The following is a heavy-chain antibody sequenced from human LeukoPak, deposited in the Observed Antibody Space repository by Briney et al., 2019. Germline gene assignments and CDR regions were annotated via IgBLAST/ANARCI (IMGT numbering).Heavy chain of an antibody. CDR1: GFTFNSHA. CDR3: AKSGQSVGYDFWSGKPDYYFDY. V-gene: IGHV3-23*01. CDR2: ISGSGGIT. J-gene: IGHJ4*02. D-gene: IGHD3-3*01. Sequence: GGSLRLSCAVSGFTFNSHAMSWVRQAPGKGLEWVSTISGSGGITYYADSVKGRYTISRDNSKNTLYLQMSSLRAEDTAVYCCAKSGQSVGYDFWSGKPDYYFDYWGQGTLVSVSS.